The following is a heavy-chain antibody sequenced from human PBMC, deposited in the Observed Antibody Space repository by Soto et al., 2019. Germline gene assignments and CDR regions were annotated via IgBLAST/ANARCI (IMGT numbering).Heavy chain of an antibody. CDR2: IYWDDDN. CDR1: GFSLTTRGVG. V-gene: IGHV2-5*02. CDR3: ARINAGYLDY. J-gene: IGHJ4*02. D-gene: IGHD6-13*01. Sequence: QMTLNESGPTLVKPTQTLTLTCTVSGFSLTTRGVGVAWIRQSPSKALEWLGLIYWDDDNRSSPSLQSRLTITKDTSKNQVVLTMTNMDPVDTGTYYCARINAGYLDYWGQGTLVTVSS.